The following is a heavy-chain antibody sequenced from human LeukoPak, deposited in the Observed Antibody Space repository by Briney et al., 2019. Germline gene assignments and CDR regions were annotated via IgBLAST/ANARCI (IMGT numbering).Heavy chain of an antibody. V-gene: IGHV4-61*08. CDR1: GGSISSGGYY. Sequence: PSETLSLTCTVSGGSISSGGYYWSWIRQHPGKGLEWIGYIHYSGTTNYNPSLKSRVTISVDTSKNQFSLKLSSVTAADTAIYYCARLISIHDAFDIWGQGTLVTVSS. CDR2: IHYSGTT. D-gene: IGHD3-3*02. CDR3: ARLISIHDAFDI. J-gene: IGHJ3*02.